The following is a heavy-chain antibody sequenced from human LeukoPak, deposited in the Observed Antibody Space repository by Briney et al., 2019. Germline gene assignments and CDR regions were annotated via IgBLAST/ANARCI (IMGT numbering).Heavy chain of an antibody. CDR1: GYTFTSYY. CDR3: ARDVVLTGELDY. J-gene: IGHJ4*02. V-gene: IGHV1-18*04. Sequence: ASVKVSCKASGYTFTSYYMHWVRQAPGQGLEWMGWISAYNGNTNYAQKLQGRVTMTTDTSTSTAYMELRSLRSDDTAVYYCARDVVLTGELDYWGQGTLVTVSS. D-gene: IGHD7-27*01. CDR2: ISAYNGNT.